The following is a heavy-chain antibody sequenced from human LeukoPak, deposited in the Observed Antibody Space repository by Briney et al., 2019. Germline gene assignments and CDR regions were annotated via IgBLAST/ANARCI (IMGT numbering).Heavy chain of an antibody. V-gene: IGHV3-23*01. CDR2: IFSGGGST. J-gene: IGHJ5*02. Sequence: GGSLRLSCAASGFTFYAMSWVRQAPGKGLEWVSSIFSGGGSTYYADSVKGRFTISRDNSKNTLYLQMNSLRAEDTAVYYCARDPEVVVAAPNWFDPWGQGTLVTVSS. CDR1: GFTFYA. CDR3: ARDPEVVVAAPNWFDP. D-gene: IGHD2-15*01.